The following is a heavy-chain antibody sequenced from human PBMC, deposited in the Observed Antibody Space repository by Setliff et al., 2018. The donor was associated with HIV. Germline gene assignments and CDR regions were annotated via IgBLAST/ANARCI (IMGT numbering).Heavy chain of an antibody. D-gene: IGHD2-15*01. CDR3: ARLTVVTGVVDY. Sequence: GESLKISCKGSGYSFTSYWISWVRQMPGKGLEWMGVIYPDESDTRYSPSFQGQVTISADKSISTAYLQWSSLKASDTAMYYCARLTVVTGVVDYWGQGTLVTVSS. J-gene: IGHJ4*02. CDR1: GYSFTSYW. CDR2: IYPDESDT. V-gene: IGHV5-51*01.